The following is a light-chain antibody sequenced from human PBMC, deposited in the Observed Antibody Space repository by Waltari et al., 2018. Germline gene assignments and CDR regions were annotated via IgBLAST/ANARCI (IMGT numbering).Light chain of an antibody. CDR1: QRVLYSPNNKNY. CDR2: WAS. CDR3: QQYYSTPYS. V-gene: IGKV4-1*01. J-gene: IGKJ2*03. Sequence: DIVMTQSPDSLAVSLGERATINCKSSQRVLYSPNNKNYLAWYQQKPGQAPKLLIYWASTRESGVPDRFSGSGSGTDFTLTISSLQAEDVAVYYCQQYYSTPYSFGQGTKLEIK.